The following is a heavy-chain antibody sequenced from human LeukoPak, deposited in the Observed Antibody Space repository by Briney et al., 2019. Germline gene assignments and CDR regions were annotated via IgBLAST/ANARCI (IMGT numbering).Heavy chain of an antibody. D-gene: IGHD6-13*01. CDR1: GSAFSTSG. Sequence: GGSLRLSCAASGSAFSTSGMNWVRQAPGKGLEWVSYISSSSNFISYGDSMRGRFTISRDNAQNSLYLQMNSLRAEDTAVYYCARIPYSSSSGAFDIWGQGTTVTVSS. J-gene: IGHJ3*02. CDR2: ISSSSNFI. CDR3: ARIPYSSSSGAFDI. V-gene: IGHV3-21*01.